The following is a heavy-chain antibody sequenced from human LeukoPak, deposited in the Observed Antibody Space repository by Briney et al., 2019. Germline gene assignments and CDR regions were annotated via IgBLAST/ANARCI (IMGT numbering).Heavy chain of an antibody. J-gene: IGHJ3*02. CDR2: ISGGGSGSNT. CDR3: AKVVSGNWGSFDI. V-gene: IGHV3-23*01. D-gene: IGHD1-1*01. CDR1: KFTFNNYA. Sequence: GGSLRLSCAAAKFTFNNYAMSWVRQAPGKGLEWVSGISGGGSGSNTHYADSVTGRFTISRDTSEKTLYLQMNSLRAEDTAVYYCAKVVSGNWGSFDIWGQGTMVTVSS.